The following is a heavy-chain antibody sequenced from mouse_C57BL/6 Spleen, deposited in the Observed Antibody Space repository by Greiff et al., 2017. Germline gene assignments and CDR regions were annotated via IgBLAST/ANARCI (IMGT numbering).Heavy chain of an antibody. Sequence: VKLQESGAELVRPGASVTLSCKASGYTFTDYEMHWVKQTPVHGLEWIGAIDPETGGTAYNQKFKGKAILTADKSSSTAYMELRSLTSEDSAVYYCTTHSSGYALDYWGQGTTLTVSS. V-gene: IGHV1-15*01. D-gene: IGHD3-2*02. J-gene: IGHJ2*01. CDR2: IDPETGGT. CDR1: GYTFTDYE. CDR3: TTHSSGYALDY.